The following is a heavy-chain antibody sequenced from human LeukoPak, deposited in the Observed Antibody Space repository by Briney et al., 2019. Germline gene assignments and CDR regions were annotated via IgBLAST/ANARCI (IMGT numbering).Heavy chain of an antibody. Sequence: ASVKVSCKASGYNFNSYGISWVRQTPGQGLEWMGWISVHNGNTNYAQKFQGRITLSTDTSTSTVYMELRSLRSDDTAVYYCARDLTQRLRSVAGTVVDYWGRGTLVTVSS. J-gene: IGHJ4*02. CDR3: ARDLTQRLRSVAGTVVDY. CDR1: GYNFNSYG. V-gene: IGHV1-18*01. CDR2: ISVHNGNT. D-gene: IGHD6-19*01.